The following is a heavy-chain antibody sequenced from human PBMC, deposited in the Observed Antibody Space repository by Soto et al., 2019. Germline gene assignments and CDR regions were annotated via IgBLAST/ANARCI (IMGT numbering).Heavy chain of an antibody. D-gene: IGHD4-4*01. CDR2: ISVSGDTT. CDR3: AKDGVGWVTTVSYFDS. Sequence: EVQLLESGGGLVQSGGSLRLSCAASGFTFSSFAMNWVRQAPXKGLEWVSTISVSGDTTTYADTVKGRFTISRDNSMDTLYLQMNSLRAEDTALYFCAKDGVGWVTTVSYFDSWGQGTRVTVSS. J-gene: IGHJ4*02. V-gene: IGHV3-23*01. CDR1: GFTFSSFA.